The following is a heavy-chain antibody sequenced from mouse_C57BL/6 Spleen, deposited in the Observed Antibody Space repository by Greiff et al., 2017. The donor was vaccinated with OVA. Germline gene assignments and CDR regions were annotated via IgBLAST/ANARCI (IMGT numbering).Heavy chain of an antibody. CDR1: GFSLTSYG. Sequence: VQLVESGPGLVAPSQSLSITCTVSGFSLTSYGVDWVRQSPGKGLEWLGVIWGVGSTNYNSALKSRLSISKDNSKSQVFLKMNSLQTDDTAMYYCASDRGSSGPFAYWGQGTLVTVSA. D-gene: IGHD3-2*02. V-gene: IGHV2-6*01. CDR3: ASDRGSSGPFAY. J-gene: IGHJ3*01. CDR2: IWGVGST.